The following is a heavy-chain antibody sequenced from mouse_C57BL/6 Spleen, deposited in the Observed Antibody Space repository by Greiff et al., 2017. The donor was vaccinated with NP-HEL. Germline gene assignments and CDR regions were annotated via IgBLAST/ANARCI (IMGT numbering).Heavy chain of an antibody. V-gene: IGHV1-19*01. CDR3: ARDGSNWYYFDS. D-gene: IGHD1-1*01. CDR1: GYTFTDYY. J-gene: IGHJ2*01. Sequence: VQLQQSGPALVKPGASVKMSCKASGYTFTDYYMNWVKQSHGKSLEWIGIINPNNGGTNYNQKFKGKATLTVDKSSNTAYMELNSLTSEDSAVYYCARDGSNWYYFDSWGQGTTLTVSS. CDR2: INPNNGGT.